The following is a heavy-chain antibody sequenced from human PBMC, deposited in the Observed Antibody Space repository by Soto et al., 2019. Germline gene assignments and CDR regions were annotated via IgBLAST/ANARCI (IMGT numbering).Heavy chain of an antibody. D-gene: IGHD1-26*01. Sequence: GGSLRLSCAASGFTFSSYEMNWVRQAPGKGLEWVSAISGSGGSTYYADSVKGRFTISRDNSKNTLYLQMNSLRAEDTAVYYCAKGEGATLRHYYGMDVWGQGTTVTVSS. J-gene: IGHJ6*02. CDR1: GFTFSSYE. CDR2: ISGSGGST. CDR3: AKGEGATLRHYYGMDV. V-gene: IGHV3-23*01.